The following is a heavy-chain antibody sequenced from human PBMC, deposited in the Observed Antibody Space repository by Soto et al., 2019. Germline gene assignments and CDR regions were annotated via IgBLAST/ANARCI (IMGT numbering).Heavy chain of an antibody. D-gene: IGHD3-22*01. Sequence: EVQLLESGGGLEQPGGSLRLSCAASGFTFSTYVMSWVRQAPGKGLEWVSAISGSGGSTYYADSVKGRFTVYRDNSKKTLDLQMNSRTADDTAVYYCAKGSNGYRPYYFDYWGQGTLVTVSS. CDR2: ISGSGGST. CDR1: GFTFSTYV. CDR3: AKGSNGYRPYYFDY. V-gene: IGHV3-23*01. J-gene: IGHJ4*02.